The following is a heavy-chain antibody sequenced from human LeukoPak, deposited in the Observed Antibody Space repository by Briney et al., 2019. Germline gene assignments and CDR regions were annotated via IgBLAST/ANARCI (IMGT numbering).Heavy chain of an antibody. CDR2: IKGKTDGGTT. J-gene: IGHJ4*02. CDR1: GFTFNNAW. D-gene: IGHD3-10*01. CDR3: TTDSGTIIY. V-gene: IGHV3-15*01. Sequence: GRSLRLSCAASGFTFNNAWMSWVRQAPGKGLKWIGRIKGKTDGGTTDYAAPVKGRFTISRDDSKNTLYLQMNSLRTEDTPVYYCTTDSGTIIYWGQGTLVTVSS.